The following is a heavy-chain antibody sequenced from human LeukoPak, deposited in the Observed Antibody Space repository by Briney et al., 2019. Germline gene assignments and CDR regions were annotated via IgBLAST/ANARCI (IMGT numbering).Heavy chain of an antibody. CDR3: ARDPKNWELLVAFDI. V-gene: IGHV1-69*06. D-gene: IGHD1-26*01. Sequence: GASVKVSCKASGGTFSSYAISRVRQAPGQGLEWMGGIIPIFGTANYAQKFQGRVTITADKSTSTAYMELRSLRSDDTAVYYCARDPKNWELLVAFDIWGQGTMVTVSS. CDR1: GGTFSSYA. CDR2: IIPIFGTA. J-gene: IGHJ3*02.